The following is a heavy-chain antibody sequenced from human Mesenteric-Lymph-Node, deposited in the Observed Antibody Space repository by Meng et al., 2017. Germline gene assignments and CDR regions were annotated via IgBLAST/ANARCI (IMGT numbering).Heavy chain of an antibody. Sequence: ASVKVSCKASGYTFTGYYMHWVRQAPGQGLEWMGWINPNSGGTNYAQKFQGRVTMTRDTSISTAYMELSSLRSEDTAVYYCASRFQTYDSSAFDIWGQGTMVTVSS. D-gene: IGHD3-22*01. CDR2: INPNSGGT. V-gene: IGHV1-2*02. J-gene: IGHJ3*02. CDR3: ASRFQTYDSSAFDI. CDR1: GYTFTGYY.